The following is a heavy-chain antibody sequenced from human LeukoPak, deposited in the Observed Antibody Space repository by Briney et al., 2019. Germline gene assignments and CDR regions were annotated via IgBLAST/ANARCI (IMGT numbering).Heavy chain of an antibody. CDR3: AGENWYLDR. CDR1: GFTFRNYW. CDR2: INPDGSNT. Sequence: HSGGSLRLSCAASGFTFRNYWMHWVRQAPGKGLVWVSRINPDGSNTNYADSVMGRFTISRDNAKNTLYLQMNGLRADDTAVYYCAGENWYLDRWGRGTLVTVSS. J-gene: IGHJ2*01. V-gene: IGHV3-74*01.